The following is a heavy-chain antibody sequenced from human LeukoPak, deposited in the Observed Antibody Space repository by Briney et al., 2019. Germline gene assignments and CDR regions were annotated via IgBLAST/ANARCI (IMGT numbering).Heavy chain of an antibody. V-gene: IGHV4-34*01. CDR1: GGSFSGYY. J-gene: IGHJ4*02. Sequence: SETLSLTCAVYGGSFSGYYWSWIRQPPGKGLEWIGEINHSGSTNYNPSLKSRVTISVDTSKSQFSLKLSSVTAADTAVYYCARHKGIAAAGTGFDYWGQGTLVTVSS. D-gene: IGHD6-13*01. CDR2: INHSGST. CDR3: ARHKGIAAAGTGFDY.